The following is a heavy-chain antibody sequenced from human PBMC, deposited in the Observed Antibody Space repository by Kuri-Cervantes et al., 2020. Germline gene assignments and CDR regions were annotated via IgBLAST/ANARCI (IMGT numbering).Heavy chain of an antibody. CDR2: ISAYNGNT. CDR3: ARVYFDWLLMGWGYGMDV. Sequence: ASVKVSCKASGYTFTGYYMHWVRQAPGQGLEWMGWISAYNGNTNYAQKLQGRVTMTTDTSTSTDYMELRSLRSDDTAVYYCARVYFDWLLMGWGYGMDVWGQGTTVTVSS. CDR1: GYTFTGYY. V-gene: IGHV1-18*04. J-gene: IGHJ6*02. D-gene: IGHD3-9*01.